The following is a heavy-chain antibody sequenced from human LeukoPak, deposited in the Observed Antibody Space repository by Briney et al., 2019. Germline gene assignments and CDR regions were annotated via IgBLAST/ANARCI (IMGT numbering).Heavy chain of an antibody. CDR3: AGSYHYYMDV. CDR2: ISYIGST. Sequence: PSETLSLTCTVSGGSISNYYWSWIRQPPGKGLEWIGYISYIGSTKYNPSLKSRVAISEETSKKQSSLKLSSVTAADTAVYYCAGSYHYYMDVWGKGTTVTVSS. V-gene: IGHV4-59*01. J-gene: IGHJ6*03. CDR1: GGSISNYY.